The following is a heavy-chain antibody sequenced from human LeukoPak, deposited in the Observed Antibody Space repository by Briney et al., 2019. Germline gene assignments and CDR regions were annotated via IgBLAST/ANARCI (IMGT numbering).Heavy chain of an antibody. Sequence: PGGSLRLSCAASGFTFSSYAMSWVRQAPGKGLEWVSAIIGSGSSTTYYADSVKGRFTISRDNAKNSLYLQMNSLRDEDTAVYYCARGPRDGYNYYFDYWGQGTLVTVSS. D-gene: IGHD5-24*01. CDR2: IIGSGSSTT. CDR3: ARGPRDGYNYYFDY. J-gene: IGHJ4*02. CDR1: GFTFSSYA. V-gene: IGHV3-48*02.